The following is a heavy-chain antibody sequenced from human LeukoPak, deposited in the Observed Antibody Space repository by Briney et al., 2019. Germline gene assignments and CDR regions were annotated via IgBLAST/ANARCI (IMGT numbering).Heavy chain of an antibody. D-gene: IGHD3-22*01. Sequence: GGSLRLSCAASGFTFSSYAMLWVRQAPGKGLEWVAVISYDGSNKYYADSVKGRFTISRDNSKNTLYLQMNSLRAEDTAVYYCAKDAYDSSGYSHFDLWGRGTLVTVSS. V-gene: IGHV3-30-3*01. CDR1: GFTFSSYA. J-gene: IGHJ2*01. CDR2: ISYDGSNK. CDR3: AKDAYDSSGYSHFDL.